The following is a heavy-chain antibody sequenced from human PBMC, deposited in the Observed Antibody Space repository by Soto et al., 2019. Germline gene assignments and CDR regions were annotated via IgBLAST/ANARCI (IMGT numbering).Heavy chain of an antibody. D-gene: IGHD6-13*01. CDR2: ISYTGST. CDR3: ASETISSRLDY. V-gene: IGHV4-31*02. J-gene: IGHJ4*02. Sequence: WTWLRQYPGKGLEWIGYISYTGSTFYNPALKGRVTISGDTSKTQFSLKLSSVTAADTAVYYCASETISSRLDYWGQGTLVTVSS.